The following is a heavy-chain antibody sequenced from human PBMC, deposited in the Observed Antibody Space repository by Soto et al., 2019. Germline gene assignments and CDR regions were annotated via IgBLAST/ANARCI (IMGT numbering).Heavy chain of an antibody. J-gene: IGHJ6*02. V-gene: IGHV3-21*01. CDR1: GFTFNSYS. Sequence: DVQLVESGGGLVKPGGSLRLSCAVSGFTFNSYSMNWVRQAPGKGLEWVSSISSFSNYMYYTDSVKGRFTISRDNARNSLYLQMNSLRAEDTAVYYCARAGGYSRTTPNPRASDMDVWGQGTTVTVSS. CDR2: ISSFSNYM. D-gene: IGHD6-13*01. CDR3: ARAGGYSRTTPNPRASDMDV.